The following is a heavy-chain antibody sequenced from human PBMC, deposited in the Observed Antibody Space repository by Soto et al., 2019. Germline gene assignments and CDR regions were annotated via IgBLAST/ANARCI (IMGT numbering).Heavy chain of an antibody. Sequence: SETLSLTCAVYGGSFSGYCWSWISQPPGKGLEWIGEINHSGSTNYNPSLKSRVTISVGTDKNEVALKLSSVTAADTAVYDCARGYGAKVGAVAGTSGFDPWGQGTLVTVS. J-gene: IGHJ5*02. D-gene: IGHD6-19*01. CDR1: GGSFSGYC. CDR3: ARGYGAKVGAVAGTSGFDP. V-gene: IGHV4-34*01. CDR2: INHSGST.